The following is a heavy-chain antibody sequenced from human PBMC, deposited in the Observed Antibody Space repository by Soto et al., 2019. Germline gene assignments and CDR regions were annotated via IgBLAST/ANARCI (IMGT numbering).Heavy chain of an antibody. CDR1: GGSISSGDYY. D-gene: IGHD2-2*01. CDR2: IYYTGST. J-gene: IGHJ3*02. CDR3: ARNVVVPAPAAFDI. V-gene: IGHV4-30-4*01. Sequence: SETLSRTCTVSGGSISSGDYYWSWIRRPPGKGLEWIGYIYYTGSTYYNPSLKSRVTMSVDTSKNQFSLKLGSVTAADTAVYYCARNVVVPAPAAFDIWGQGTMVTVSS.